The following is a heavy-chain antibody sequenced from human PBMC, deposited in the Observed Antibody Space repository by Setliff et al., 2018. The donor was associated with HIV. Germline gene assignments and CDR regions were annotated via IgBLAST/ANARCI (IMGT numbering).Heavy chain of an antibody. V-gene: IGHV1-2*02. CDR1: GYSFTDYF. J-gene: IGHJ4*02. CDR3: ARQLSNSLDY. Sequence: ASVKVSCKASGYSFTDYFMHWVRQAPGQGLEWMGWISPNNGDKHIPQSFQGRVTMTRDTSINTAYMELSGLRSDDTAMYYCARQLSNSLDYWGQGTLVTVSS. CDR2: ISPNNGDK. D-gene: IGHD7-27*01.